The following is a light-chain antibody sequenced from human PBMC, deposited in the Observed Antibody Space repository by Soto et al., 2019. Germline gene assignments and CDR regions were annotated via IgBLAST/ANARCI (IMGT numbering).Light chain of an antibody. CDR3: QQRSSWPRT. V-gene: IGKV3D-20*02. CDR1: QSVTSNY. CDR2: GAS. Sequence: EIVLTQSPGTLSLSPGERATLSCRASQSVTSNYLAWYQQKPGQAPRFLISGASSRATGIPDRFSGSGSGTEFTLTISSLEPEDFAIYYCQQRSSWPRTFGRGTKVEIK. J-gene: IGKJ1*01.